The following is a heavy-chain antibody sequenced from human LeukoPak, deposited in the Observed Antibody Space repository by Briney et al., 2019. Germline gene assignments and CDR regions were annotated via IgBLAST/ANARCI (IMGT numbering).Heavy chain of an antibody. CDR3: ARCGRDGYNYRYSYYYYYMDV. CDR2: INHSGST. CDR1: GGSFSGYY. D-gene: IGHD5-24*01. J-gene: IGHJ6*03. Sequence: SETLSPTCAVYGGSFSGYYWSWIRQPPGKGLEWIGEINHSGSTNYNPSLKSRVTISVDTSKNQFSLKLSSVTAADTAVYYCARCGRDGYNYRYSYYYYYMDVWGKGTTVTVSS. V-gene: IGHV4-34*01.